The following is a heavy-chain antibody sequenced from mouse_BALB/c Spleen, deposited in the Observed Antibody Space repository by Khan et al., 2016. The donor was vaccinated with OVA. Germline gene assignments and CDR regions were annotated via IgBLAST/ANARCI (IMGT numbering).Heavy chain of an antibody. CDR3: ARGCVVEVDY. CDR1: GYSITSDYY. D-gene: IGHD1-1*01. CDR2: ISYNGNT. J-gene: IGHJ2*01. Sequence: EVQLQESGPGLVKPSQSLSLTCSVTGYSITSDYYWNWIRQFPGNKLEWMGYISYNGNTNYNPSLKNRISIIRDTSKNQFFLKLNSVTTEDTATYYCARGCVVEVDYWGQGTTLTVSS. V-gene: IGHV3-6*02.